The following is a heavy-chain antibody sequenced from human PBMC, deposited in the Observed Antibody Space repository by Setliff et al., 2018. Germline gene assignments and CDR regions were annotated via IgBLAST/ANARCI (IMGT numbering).Heavy chain of an antibody. V-gene: IGHV4-38-2*01. Sequence: SETLSLTCAVSGYSISSGYYWGWIRQPPGKGLEWIGSIYHSGSTYYNPSLKSRVTISVDTSKNQFSLKLSSVTAADTAVYYCARHSSRPYWGRGTLVTVSS. CDR3: ARHSSRPY. CDR1: GYSISSGYY. J-gene: IGHJ4*02. CDR2: IYHSGST.